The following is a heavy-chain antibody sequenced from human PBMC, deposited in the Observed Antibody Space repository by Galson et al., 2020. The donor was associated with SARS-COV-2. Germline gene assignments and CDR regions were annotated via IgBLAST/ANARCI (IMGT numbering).Heavy chain of an antibody. J-gene: IGHJ4*02. CDR1: FYSFSSYV. CDR3: ARDRTAMVVDY. Sequence: SVNVSCKASFYSFSSYVVTWVRQSPAQGLDWVGWINAYNGNTDHPHKLQGRVTMTIDTSTSTAYMELRSLRSNDTAVYYCARDRTAMVVDYWGQGTLVTVSS. D-gene: IGHD5-18*01. V-gene: IGHV1-18*04. CDR2: INAYNGNT.